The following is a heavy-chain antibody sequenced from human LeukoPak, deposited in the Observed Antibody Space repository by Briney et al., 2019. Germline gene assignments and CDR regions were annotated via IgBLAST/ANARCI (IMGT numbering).Heavy chain of an antibody. CDR1: GFTTFSDHY. V-gene: IGHV3-64D*09. Sequence: PGGSLRLSCAASGFTTFSDHYMDWVRQAPGKGLEYVSAISTTGGSTYYADSVKGRFTISRDNSRNTLYLQLSSLRADDTAVYYCVRGGNTYGKGFFDYWGQGTLVTVSS. CDR3: VRGGNTYGKGFFDY. CDR2: ISTTGGST. J-gene: IGHJ4*02. D-gene: IGHD5-18*01.